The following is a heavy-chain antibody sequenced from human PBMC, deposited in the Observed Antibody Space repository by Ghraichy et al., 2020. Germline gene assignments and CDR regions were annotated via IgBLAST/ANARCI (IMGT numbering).Heavy chain of an antibody. J-gene: IGHJ6*03. CDR1: GYTLTELS. V-gene: IGHV1-24*01. Sequence: ASVKVSCKVSGYTLTELSMHWVRQAPGKGLEWMGGFDPEDGETIYAQKFQGRVTMTEDTSTDTAYMELSSLRSEDTAVYYCATGHRFNYDSTGHVRNYYYMDVWGKGTTVTVSS. D-gene: IGHD3-3*01. CDR2: FDPEDGET. CDR3: ATGHRFNYDSTGHVRNYYYMDV.